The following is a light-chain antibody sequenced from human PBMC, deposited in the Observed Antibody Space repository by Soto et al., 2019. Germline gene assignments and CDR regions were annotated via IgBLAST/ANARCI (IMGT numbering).Light chain of an antibody. CDR2: DVS. V-gene: IGLV2-14*03. CDR3: SSYASSNTVM. J-gene: IGLJ3*02. Sequence: QSALTQPASVSGSPGQSITLSCTGTSSDIGRYDYVSWYQHHPGKAPNLLIYDVSNRPSGISSRFSGSKSGNTASLTISGLQAEDEADYYCSSYASSNTVMFGGGTKRTVL. CDR1: SSDIGRYDY.